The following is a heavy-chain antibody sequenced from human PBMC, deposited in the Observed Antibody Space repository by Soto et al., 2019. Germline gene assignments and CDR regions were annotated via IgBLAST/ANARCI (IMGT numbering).Heavy chain of an antibody. CDR2: ISAGGGNT. CDR1: GYTFTSYG. J-gene: IGHJ1*01. D-gene: IGHD6-19*01. CDR3: ARGLAVAGHEYFQH. V-gene: IGHV1-18*01. Sequence: GASVKVSCKASGYTFTSYGISWVRQAPGQGLVWMGIISAGGGNTDYAQKLQGRITMTRDTSTSTVYMELSGLRSDDTAMYYCARGLAVAGHEYFQHWGQGTLVTVSS.